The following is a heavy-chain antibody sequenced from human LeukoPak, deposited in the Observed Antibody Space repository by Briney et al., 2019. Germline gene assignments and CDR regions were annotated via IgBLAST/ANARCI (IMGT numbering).Heavy chain of an antibody. CDR2: INHSGST. V-gene: IGHV4-34*01. D-gene: IGHD1-26*01. J-gene: IGHJ4*02. CDR3: ARDPSLDGILVY. Sequence: SETLSLTCAVYGGSFSGYYWSWIRQPPGKGLEWIGEINHSGSTNYNPSLKSRVTISVDTSKNQFSLKLSSVTAADTAVYYCARDPSLDGILVYWGQGTLVTVSS. CDR1: GGSFSGYY.